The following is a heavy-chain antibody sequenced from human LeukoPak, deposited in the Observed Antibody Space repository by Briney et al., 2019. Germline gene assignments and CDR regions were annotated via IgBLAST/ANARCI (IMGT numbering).Heavy chain of an antibody. Sequence: GESLKISCKGSGYTFTSYWIGWVRQMPGKGLVWMGIIYPGDSDTRYGPSFQGQVTISVDKSISTAYLQWSSLKASDTAMYYCARGSDDYDSSGYYDYWGQGTLVTVSS. CDR3: ARGSDDYDSSGYYDY. CDR2: IYPGDSDT. V-gene: IGHV5-51*01. CDR1: GYTFTSYW. J-gene: IGHJ4*02. D-gene: IGHD3-22*01.